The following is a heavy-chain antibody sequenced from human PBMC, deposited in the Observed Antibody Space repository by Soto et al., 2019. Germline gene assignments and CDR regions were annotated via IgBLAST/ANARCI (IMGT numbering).Heavy chain of an antibody. J-gene: IGHJ6*02. CDR1: GYTFTTYY. CDR2: LNPGLGST. CDR3: ASEYATPGPNYGLDV. D-gene: IGHD2-8*01. V-gene: IGHV1-46*01. Sequence: QVQLVQSGAEVKKPGASVKLSCKTSGYTFTTYYVHWVRQAPGQGLEWMGILNPGLGSTTYAQKFQGRVTMTSDPSISTVIMELSSLRSDDTAVYYCASEYATPGPNYGLDVWGQGTTVTVSS.